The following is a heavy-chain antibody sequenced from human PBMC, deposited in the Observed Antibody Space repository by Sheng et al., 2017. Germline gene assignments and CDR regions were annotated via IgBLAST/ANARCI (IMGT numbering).Heavy chain of an antibody. V-gene: IGHV1-69*01. D-gene: IGHD3-16*01. CDR3: ATLWGATDYSYYGMDV. Sequence: QVQLEQSGAEVKKPGSSVKVSCKASGGTITTSTISWVRQAPGQGLEWMGGIIPIIGPANYAQKFKDRVSITADESTNTAYMEMSSLRPDDTAVYYCATLWGATDYSYYGMDVWGQGTTVSVSS. CDR1: GGTITTST. CDR2: IIPIIGPA. J-gene: IGHJ6*02.